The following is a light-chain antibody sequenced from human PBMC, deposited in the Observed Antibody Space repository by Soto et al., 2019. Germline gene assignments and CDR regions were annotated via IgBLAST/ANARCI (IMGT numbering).Light chain of an antibody. CDR2: AAS. J-gene: IGKJ1*01. CDR3: LQDYNYPRT. Sequence: QMTQSACSLSASXGGRVTITXXASQSISSYLNWYQQKPGKAPKLLIYAASSLQSGVPSRFSGSGSGTDFTLTISSLQPEDFATYYCLQDYNYPRTFGQGTKVDIK. V-gene: IGKV1-6*01. CDR1: QSISSY.